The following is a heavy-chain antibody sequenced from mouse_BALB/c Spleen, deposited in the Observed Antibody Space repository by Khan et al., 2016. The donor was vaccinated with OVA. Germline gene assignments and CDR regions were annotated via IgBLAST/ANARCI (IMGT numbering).Heavy chain of an antibody. V-gene: IGHV2-3*01. D-gene: IGHD1-1*01. Sequence: VKLLESGPGLVAPSQSLSITCTVSGFSLTSYGVNWVRQPPGKGLEWLGVIWGDGSTNYHSTLKSRLIISKDNSKRQVFLTLNSLQTDDTATYYCAKFTPDYYSMDYWGQGTSVTVSS. CDR3: AKFTPDYYSMDY. J-gene: IGHJ4*01. CDR1: GFSLTSYG. CDR2: IWGDGST.